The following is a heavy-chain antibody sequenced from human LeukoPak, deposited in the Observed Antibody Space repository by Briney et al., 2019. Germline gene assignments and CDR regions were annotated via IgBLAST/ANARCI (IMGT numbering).Heavy chain of an antibody. Sequence: ASVKVSCKASGYTFTSYGISWVRQAPGQGLEWMGWISAYNGSTNYAQKLQGRVTMTTDTSTSTAYMELRSLRSDDTAVYYCASDIVATSTQVGGNYWGQGTLVTVSS. J-gene: IGHJ4*02. CDR1: GYTFTSYG. CDR3: ASDIVATSTQVGGNY. D-gene: IGHD5-12*01. V-gene: IGHV1-18*01. CDR2: ISAYNGST.